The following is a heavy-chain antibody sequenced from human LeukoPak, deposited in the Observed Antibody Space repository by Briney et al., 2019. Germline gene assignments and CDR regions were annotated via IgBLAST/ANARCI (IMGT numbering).Heavy chain of an antibody. J-gene: IGHJ4*02. CDR1: GFTFSSYA. V-gene: IGHV3-21*01. CDR3: ARDGGDYYDSSGFDY. CDR2: ISSSSSYI. D-gene: IGHD3-22*01. Sequence: GGSLRLSCAASGFTFSSYAMSWVRQAPGKGLEWVSSISSSSSYIYYADSVKGRFTISRDNAKNSLYLQMNSLRAEDTAVYYCARDGGDYYDSSGFDYWGQGTLVTVSS.